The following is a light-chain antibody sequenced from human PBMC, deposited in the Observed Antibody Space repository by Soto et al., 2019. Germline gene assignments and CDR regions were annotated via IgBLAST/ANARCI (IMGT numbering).Light chain of an antibody. J-gene: IGKJ1*01. Sequence: EIVLTQCPGTLSLSPGARATLSFRSSQSVSTSSLTWYQQKGGQAPRLLIHGATTRATGIPARFSGSGSGTEFTLTISSLQSEDFAVYYCQQYNNWPRTFGQGTKVDIK. CDR1: QSVSTSS. V-gene: IGKV3-15*01. CDR3: QQYNNWPRT. CDR2: GAT.